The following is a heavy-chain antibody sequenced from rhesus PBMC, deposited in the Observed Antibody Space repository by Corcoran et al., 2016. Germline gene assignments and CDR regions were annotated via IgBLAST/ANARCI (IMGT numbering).Heavy chain of an antibody. J-gene: IGHJ4*01. V-gene: IGHV3S11*01. Sequence: EVQLVESGGGLVQPGGSLRLSCAASGFTFSNYWMSWVRQAPGKGLEWVEFIKNKADGGTAAYAESVKGRFNISRDDSKNTLYLQMNSLKTEDTAVYYCTRETIAAADYWGQGVLVTVSS. CDR2: IKNKADGGTA. CDR3: TRETIAAADY. D-gene: IGHD6-31*01. CDR1: GFTFSNYW.